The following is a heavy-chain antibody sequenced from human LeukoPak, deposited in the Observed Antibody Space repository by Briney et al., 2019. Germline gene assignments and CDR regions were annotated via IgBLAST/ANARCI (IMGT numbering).Heavy chain of an antibody. V-gene: IGHV3-30*18. CDR3: AKDMSYYDSSGYFDY. Sequence: PGGSLRLSCAASGFTFSSYGMHWVRQAPGKGLEWVAVISYDGSNKYYADSVKGRFTISRDNSKNTLYLQMNSLRAEDTAVYYCAKDMSYYDSSGYFDYWSQGTLVTVSS. CDR1: GFTFSSYG. J-gene: IGHJ4*02. CDR2: ISYDGSNK. D-gene: IGHD3-22*01.